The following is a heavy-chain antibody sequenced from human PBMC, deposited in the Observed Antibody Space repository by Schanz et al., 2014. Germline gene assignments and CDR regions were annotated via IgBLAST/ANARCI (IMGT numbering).Heavy chain of an antibody. V-gene: IGHV4-31*03. D-gene: IGHD3-10*01. CDR3: ARGGSARVRGVMTASYWFFDL. CDR2: IYDGGST. Sequence: QVQLQESGPGLVKPSQTLSLTCTVSGGSISSGGYYWSWIRQHPGKGLEWIGYIYDGGSTYYNPSLKSRVTISVDTSKNQFSLKLGSVSAADTAVYYCARGGSARVRGVMTASYWFFDLWGRGTLVTVSP. J-gene: IGHJ2*01. CDR1: GGSISSGGYY.